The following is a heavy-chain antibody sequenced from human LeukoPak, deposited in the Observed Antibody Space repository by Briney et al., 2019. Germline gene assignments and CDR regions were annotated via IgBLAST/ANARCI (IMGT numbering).Heavy chain of an antibody. D-gene: IGHD3-9*01. CDR2: IYPADSTA. V-gene: IGHV5-51*01. CDR3: ARAITIFSLFNP. CDR1: GYSFTTYW. J-gene: IGHJ5*02. Sequence: GESLKISCKASGYSFTTYWVGWVRQVPGKGLEWVGIIYPADSTAKYSPSFQGQVTISVDKSISTAYLQWSRLEASDTAVFYCARAITIFSLFNPWGQGTLVTVSS.